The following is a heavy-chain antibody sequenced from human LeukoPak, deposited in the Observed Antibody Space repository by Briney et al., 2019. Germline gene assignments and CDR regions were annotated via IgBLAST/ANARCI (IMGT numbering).Heavy chain of an antibody. CDR3: ARQHSSGWYVGYYYYMDV. Sequence: GSLRLSCAASGFTFSSYEMNWVRQPPGKGLEWIGEINHSGSTNYNPSLKSRVTISVDTSKNQFSLKLSSVTAADTAVYYCARQHSSGWYVGYYYYMDVWGKGTTVTVSS. CDR2: INHSGST. V-gene: IGHV4-34*01. J-gene: IGHJ6*03. CDR1: GFTFSSYE. D-gene: IGHD6-19*01.